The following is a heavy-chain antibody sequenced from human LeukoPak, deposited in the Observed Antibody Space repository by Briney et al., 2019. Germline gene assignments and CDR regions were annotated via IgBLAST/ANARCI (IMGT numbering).Heavy chain of an antibody. CDR3: ARDRKYSYVEY. CDR1: GFTFSTAR. D-gene: IGHD1-14*01. V-gene: IGHV3-7*04. Sequence: GGSLRLACSASGFTFSTARMREVRQAPGKGLEWVANIKQDGSDKYYVDSVKGRFTISRDNAKNSLYLQMNSLTAEDTAVYYCARDRKYSYVEYWRRGNLVTVSS. J-gene: IGHJ4*02. CDR2: IKQDGSDK.